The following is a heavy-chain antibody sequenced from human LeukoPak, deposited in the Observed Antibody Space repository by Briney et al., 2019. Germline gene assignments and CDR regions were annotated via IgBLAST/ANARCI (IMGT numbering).Heavy chain of an antibody. J-gene: IGHJ4*02. Sequence: GESLKISCKGSGSRFTSYWIGWVRQLPGKGLEWMGIIYPGDSDTRYSPSFQGQVTISAVKSISTAYLQWSSLKASDTAMYYCARLVGNSYGFYWGQGTLVTVSS. V-gene: IGHV5-51*01. CDR1: GSRFTSYW. CDR3: ARLVGNSYGFY. D-gene: IGHD5-18*01. CDR2: IYPGDSDT.